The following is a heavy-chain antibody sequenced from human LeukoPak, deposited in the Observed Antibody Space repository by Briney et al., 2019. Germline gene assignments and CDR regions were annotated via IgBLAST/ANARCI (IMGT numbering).Heavy chain of an antibody. Sequence: GGSLRLSCAASGFIFSSYAMGWVRQAPGKGLEWVSAISGSGGSTYYADSVKGRFTISRDNSKNTLYLQMNSLRAEDTAVYYCAKVTSGPYYYYGMDVWGQGTTVTVSS. CDR3: AKVTSGPYYYYGMDV. CDR2: ISGSGGST. V-gene: IGHV3-23*01. D-gene: IGHD1-20*01. CDR1: GFIFSSYA. J-gene: IGHJ6*02.